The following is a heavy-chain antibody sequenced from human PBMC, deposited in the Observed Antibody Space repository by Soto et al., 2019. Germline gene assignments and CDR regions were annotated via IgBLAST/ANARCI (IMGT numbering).Heavy chain of an antibody. D-gene: IGHD1-7*01. CDR2: INHSGST. CDR3: ARANSGPNYYYYYMDV. V-gene: IGHV4-34*01. Sequence: PSETLSLTCAVYGGSFSGYYWSWIRQPPGKGLEWIGEINHSGSTNYNPSLKSRVTISVDTSKNQFSLKLSSVTAADTAVYYCARANSGPNYYYYYMDVWGKGTTVTVSS. J-gene: IGHJ6*03. CDR1: GGSFSGYY.